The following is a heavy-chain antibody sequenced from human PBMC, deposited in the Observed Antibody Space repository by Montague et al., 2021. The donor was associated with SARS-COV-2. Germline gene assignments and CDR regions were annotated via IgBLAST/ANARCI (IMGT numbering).Heavy chain of an antibody. V-gene: IGHV4-34*01. CDR1: GGSLSGYY. Sequence: SETLSLTCAVYGGSLSGYYWSWIRQPPGKGLEWIGEINHSETTNYNPSLKSRVTISPHTSKNQISLKLSSVTAADTAVYYCARGRRRYNWRDETSYYYGMRVSGNRTPFTVCS. CDR3: ARGRRRYNWRDETSYYYGMRV. CDR2: INHSETT. J-gene: IGHJ6*04. D-gene: IGHD1-20*01.